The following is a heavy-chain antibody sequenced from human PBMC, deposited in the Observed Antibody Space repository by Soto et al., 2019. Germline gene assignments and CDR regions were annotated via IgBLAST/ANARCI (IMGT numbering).Heavy chain of an antibody. CDR1: GYTFTSYD. D-gene: IGHD1-1*01. Sequence: QVQLVQSGAEVKKPGASVKVSCKASGYTFTSYDINWVRQATGQGLEWMGWMNPNSGNTGYAQKFQGRVTMTRNTSISTAYMELSSLRSEDRAVYYCARWPAGYYYYGMDVWGQGTRVTVSS. V-gene: IGHV1-8*01. J-gene: IGHJ6*02. CDR2: MNPNSGNT. CDR3: ARWPAGYYYYGMDV.